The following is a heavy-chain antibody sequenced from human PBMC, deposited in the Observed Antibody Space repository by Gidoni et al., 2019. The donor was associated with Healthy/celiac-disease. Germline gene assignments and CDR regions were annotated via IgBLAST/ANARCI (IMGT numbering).Heavy chain of an antibody. V-gene: IGHV3-23*01. CDR1: GFTFSSYA. J-gene: IGHJ5*02. CDR2: ISGSGGST. Sequence: EVQLLESGGGLVQPGGSLRLSCAASGFTFSSYAMSWGRQAPGKGLEWVSAISGSGGSTYYADSVKGRFTISRDNSKNTLYLQMNSLRAEDTAVYYCAKLVQQWLVERGRGWFDPWGQGTLVTVSS. D-gene: IGHD6-19*01. CDR3: AKLVQQWLVERGRGWFDP.